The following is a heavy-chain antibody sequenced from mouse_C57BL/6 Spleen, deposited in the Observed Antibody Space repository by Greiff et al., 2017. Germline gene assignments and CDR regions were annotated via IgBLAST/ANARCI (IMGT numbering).Heavy chain of an antibody. V-gene: IGHV5-9*01. CDR2: ISGGGGNT. Sequence: EVQLVESGGGLVKPGGSLKLSCAASGFTFSSYTMSWVRQTPEKRLEWVATISGGGGNTYYPDSVKGRFTISRDNAKNTLYLQMSSLRSEDTALYYCARRDYGYYFDYWGQGTTLTVSS. CDR1: GFTFSSYT. D-gene: IGHD1-2*01. J-gene: IGHJ2*01. CDR3: ARRDYGYYFDY.